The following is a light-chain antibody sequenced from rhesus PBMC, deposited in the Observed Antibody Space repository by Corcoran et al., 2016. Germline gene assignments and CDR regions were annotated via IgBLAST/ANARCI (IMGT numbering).Light chain of an antibody. Sequence: QVILTQSPATLSLSPGERATLSCRASQSVSSYLAWYQQKPGQAPRRLIYGASSRATGIPDRFSGSGSGTDFTLPISSLEPEDVGVYHCYQHSSGYSFGQGTKVEIK. J-gene: IGKJ2*01. CDR3: YQHSSGYS. V-gene: IGKV3-10*01. CDR2: GAS. CDR1: QSVSSY.